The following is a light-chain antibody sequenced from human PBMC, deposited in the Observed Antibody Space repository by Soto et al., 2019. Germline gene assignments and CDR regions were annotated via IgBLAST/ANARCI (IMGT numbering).Light chain of an antibody. CDR1: QTISSTF. Sequence: EIVLTQSPGTLSLSPGERATLSCRASQTISSTFLAWYRQRPGQAPRLLIYGASSRATGIPDRFSASGSGTDFTLTISRLEPEDFAVYYCQQYGSSSWTFGQGTKVEIK. CDR2: GAS. J-gene: IGKJ1*01. V-gene: IGKV3-20*01. CDR3: QQYGSSSWT.